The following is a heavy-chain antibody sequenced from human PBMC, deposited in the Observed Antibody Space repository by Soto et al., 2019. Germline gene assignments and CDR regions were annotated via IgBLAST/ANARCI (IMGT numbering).Heavy chain of an antibody. V-gene: IGHV4-30-4*01. D-gene: IGHD6-13*01. CDR1: GGSISSGDYY. CDR3: ARGQQQLVQPTDLDY. CDR2: IYYSGST. J-gene: IGHJ4*02. Sequence: SETLSLTCTVSGGSISSGDYYWSWIRQPPGKGLEWIGYIYYSGSTYYNPSLKSRVTISVDTSKNQFSLKLSSVTAADTAVYYCARGQQQLVQPTDLDYRGQGTLVTVSS.